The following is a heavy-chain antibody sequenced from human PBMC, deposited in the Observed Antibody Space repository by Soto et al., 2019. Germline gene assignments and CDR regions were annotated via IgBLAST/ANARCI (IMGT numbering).Heavy chain of an antibody. CDR2: INHSGST. V-gene: IGHV4-34*01. CDR3: ASERAVQGLATPDFDY. D-gene: IGHD5-12*01. Sequence: SETLSLTCAVYGGSFSGYYWSWIRQPPGKGLEWIGEINHSGSTNYNPSLKSRVTISVDTSKNQFSLKLSSVTAADTAVYYCASERAVQGLATPDFDYWGQGTLVTV. CDR1: GGSFSGYY. J-gene: IGHJ4*02.